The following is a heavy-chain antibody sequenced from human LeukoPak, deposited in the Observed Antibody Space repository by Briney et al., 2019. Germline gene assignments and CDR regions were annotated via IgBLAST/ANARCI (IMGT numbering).Heavy chain of an antibody. D-gene: IGHD3-22*01. Sequence: GGSLRLSCAASGFTFSSYGIHWVRQAPGKGLEWVADIWYDGSNKYYADSVKGRFTISRGNAKNTLYLQMNSLRAEDTAVYYCAREVSDYYDSSGSFGYWGQGTLVTVSS. CDR1: GFTFSSYG. CDR2: IWYDGSNK. J-gene: IGHJ4*02. V-gene: IGHV3-33*01. CDR3: AREVSDYYDSSGSFGY.